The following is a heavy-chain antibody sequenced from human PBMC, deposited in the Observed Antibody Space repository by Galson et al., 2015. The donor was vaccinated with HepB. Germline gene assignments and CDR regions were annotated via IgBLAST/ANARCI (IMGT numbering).Heavy chain of an antibody. CDR2: INHSGST. CDR1: GGSFSGYY. D-gene: IGHD3-22*01. J-gene: IGHJ4*02. Sequence: ETLSLTCAVYGGSFSGYYWSWIRQPPGKGLEWIGAINHSGSTNYNPSLKSRVTISVDTSKNQFSLKLSSVTAADTAVYYCARGRRSYYDSSGYFGYWGQGTLVTVSS. V-gene: IGHV4-34*01. CDR3: ARGRRSYYDSSGYFGY.